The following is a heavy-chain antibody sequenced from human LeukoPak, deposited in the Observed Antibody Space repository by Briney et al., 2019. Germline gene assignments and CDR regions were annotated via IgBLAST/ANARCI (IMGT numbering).Heavy chain of an antibody. CDR1: GGSFSGYS. V-gene: IGHV4-34*01. CDR2: INHSGST. Sequence: PSETLSLTCAVCGGSFSGYSWSWIRQPPGKGLEWIGEINHSGSTNYNPSLKSRVTISVDTSKNQFSLKLSSVTAADTAVYYCARELAAAGPNDYWGQGTLVTVSS. J-gene: IGHJ4*02. CDR3: ARELAAAGPNDY. D-gene: IGHD6-13*01.